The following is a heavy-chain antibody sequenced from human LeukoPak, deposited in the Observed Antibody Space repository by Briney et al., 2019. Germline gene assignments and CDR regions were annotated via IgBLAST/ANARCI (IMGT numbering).Heavy chain of an antibody. Sequence: PSETLTLTCAVSGGYISSYYWIWIRQPPGKGLEWIGYSYYNGITNYNPSLKSRVTISVATSKNQFSLKLSSVSAADTAVYYCARHLYSGYERVFDYWGQGTLVTVSS. J-gene: IGHJ4*02. CDR3: ARHLYSGYERVFDY. CDR2: SYYNGIT. CDR1: GGYISSYY. V-gene: IGHV4-59*08. D-gene: IGHD5-12*01.